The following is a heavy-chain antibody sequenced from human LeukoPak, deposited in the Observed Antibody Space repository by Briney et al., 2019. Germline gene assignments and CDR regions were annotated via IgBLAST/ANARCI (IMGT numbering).Heavy chain of an antibody. Sequence: PGGSLRLSCAASGFTFSSYSMNWVRQVPGKGLEWVSSISSSSSYIYYADSVKGRFTISRDNAKNSLYLQMNSLRAEDTAVYYCARADERTRGAFDIRGQGTMVTVSS. CDR2: ISSSSSYI. V-gene: IGHV3-21*01. J-gene: IGHJ3*02. CDR3: ARADERTRGAFDI. D-gene: IGHD1-7*01. CDR1: GFTFSSYS.